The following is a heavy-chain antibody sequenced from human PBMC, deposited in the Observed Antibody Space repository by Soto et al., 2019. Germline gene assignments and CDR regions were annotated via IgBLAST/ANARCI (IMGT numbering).Heavy chain of an antibody. CDR1: GFTFSNYG. D-gene: IGHD2-21*01. J-gene: IGHJ4*02. CDR2: IWYDGSNK. V-gene: IGHV3-33*01. CDR3: ARDGGESFDY. Sequence: SLRLSCAASGFTFSNYGMHWVRQAPGKGLEWVAVIWYDGSNKYYADSVKGRLTISRDNSKNTLYLQMNSLRAEDTAVYYCARDGGESFDYWGQGTMATVSS.